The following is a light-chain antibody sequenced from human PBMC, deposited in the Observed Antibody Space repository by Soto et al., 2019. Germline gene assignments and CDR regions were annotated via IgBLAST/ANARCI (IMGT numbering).Light chain of an antibody. CDR3: CSYTTSNTRQIV. CDR1: SSDTGDYNY. Sequence: QSALTQPLSASGSPGQSVTIFCSGTSSDTGDYNYVSWYQHHPGKAPKLMIYEVSNRPSGVSNRFSGSKSGNTASLTIPGLQPEDEADYYCCSYTTSNTRQIVFGTGTKVTVL. CDR2: EVS. V-gene: IGLV2-14*01. J-gene: IGLJ1*01.